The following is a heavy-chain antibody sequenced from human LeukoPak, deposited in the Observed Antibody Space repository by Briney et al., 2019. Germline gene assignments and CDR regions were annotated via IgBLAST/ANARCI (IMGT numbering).Heavy chain of an antibody. D-gene: IGHD4-23*01. J-gene: IGHJ4*02. CDR3: ARDFGRWYFDY. Sequence: GGSLRLSCAASGFTFDDYAMHWVRQAPGKGLEWVSGISWNSAIIGYADSVKGRYTISRDNAKNSLYLQMNSLRAEDTAVYYCARDFGRWYFDYWGQGTLVTVSS. CDR2: ISWNSAII. V-gene: IGHV3-9*01. CDR1: GFTFDDYA.